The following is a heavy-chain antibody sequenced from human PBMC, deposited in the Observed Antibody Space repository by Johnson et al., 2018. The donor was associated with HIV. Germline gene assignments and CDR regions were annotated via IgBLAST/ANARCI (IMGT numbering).Heavy chain of an antibody. CDR2: ISYDASNK. V-gene: IGHV3-30*18. J-gene: IGHJ3*02. Sequence: QVLLVESGGGLVQPGGSLRLSCAASGFTFRNYDMHWVRQAPGKGLEWVAVISYDASNKYYADSVKGRFTISRDNSKNTLYLQMNTLRAEDTAVYYCAKEGGQLHDAFDIWGQGTMVTVSS. CDR3: AKEGGQLHDAFDI. CDR1: GFTFRNYD. D-gene: IGHD6-6*01.